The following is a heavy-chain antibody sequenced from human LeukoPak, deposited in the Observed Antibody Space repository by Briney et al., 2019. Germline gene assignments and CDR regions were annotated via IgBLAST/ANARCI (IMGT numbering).Heavy chain of an antibody. CDR3: AKDPFGASSGWNGFFDY. V-gene: IGHV3-23*01. CDR2: ISGSGGNM. J-gene: IGHJ4*02. D-gene: IGHD6-19*01. Sequence: PGGSLRLSCAASGFTFTSYAMSWVRQAPGKGLEWVSVISGSGGNMYYADSVKGRFTISRDNSKNTLFLQINSLRAEDTAVYYCAKDPFGASSGWNGFFDYWGQGTLVTVSS. CDR1: GFTFTSYA.